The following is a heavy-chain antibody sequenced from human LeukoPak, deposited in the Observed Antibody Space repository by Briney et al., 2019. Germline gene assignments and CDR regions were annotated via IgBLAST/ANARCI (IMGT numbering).Heavy chain of an antibody. CDR1: GGTFSSYA. D-gene: IGHD5-24*01. J-gene: IGHJ3*02. V-gene: IGHV1-69*13. CDR2: IIPIFGTA. CDR3: ARAPRDGYNANFDI. Sequence: SVKVSCTASGGTFSSYAISWVRQAPGQGLEWMGGIIPIFGTANYAQKFQGRVTITADESTSTAYMELSSLRSEDTAVYYCARAPRDGYNANFDIWGQGTMVTVSS.